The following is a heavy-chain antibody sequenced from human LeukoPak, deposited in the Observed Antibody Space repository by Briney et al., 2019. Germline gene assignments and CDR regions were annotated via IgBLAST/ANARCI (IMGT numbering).Heavy chain of an antibody. V-gene: IGHV3-48*03. CDR3: ARKYCSSTSCLFDC. D-gene: IGHD2-2*01. Sequence: PGGSLRLSCAASGFTFSSYETNWVRQAPGKGLEWVSYISSSGSSIYYADSVKGRFTISRDNAKNSLYLQMNSLRAEDTAVYYCARKYCSSTSCLFDCWGQGTLVTVSS. J-gene: IGHJ4*02. CDR1: GFTFSSYE. CDR2: ISSSGSSI.